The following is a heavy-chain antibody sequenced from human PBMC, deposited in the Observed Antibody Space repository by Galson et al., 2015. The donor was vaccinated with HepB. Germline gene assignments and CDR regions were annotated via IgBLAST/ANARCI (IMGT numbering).Heavy chain of an antibody. CDR3: AKGGTATSSDCFDV. CDR1: GFTFSSYA. D-gene: IGHD2-21*02. V-gene: IGHV3-23*01. J-gene: IGHJ3*01. Sequence: SLRLSCAVSGFTFSSYAMSWVRQAPGKGLEWVSGVSAAGSHTYYPDSVKGRFTISRDNSKKILYLQMNSLGAEDTAVYYCAKGGTATSSDCFDVWGQGTLVTVSS. CDR2: VSAAGSHT.